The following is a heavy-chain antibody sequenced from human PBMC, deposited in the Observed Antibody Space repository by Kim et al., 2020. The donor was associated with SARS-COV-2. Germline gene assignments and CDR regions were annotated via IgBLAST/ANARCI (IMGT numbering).Heavy chain of an antibody. CDR3: ASGELGYCSGGSCYSSYYYYGMDV. D-gene: IGHD2-15*01. CDR2: IIPIFGTA. V-gene: IGHV1-69*13. J-gene: IGHJ6*02. CDR1: GGTFSSYA. Sequence: SVKVSCKASGGTFSSYAISWVRQAPGQGLEWMGGIIPIFGTANYAQKFQGRVTINADESTSTAYMELSSLRSEDTAVYYCASGELGYCSGGSCYSSYYYYGMDVWGQGTTVTVSS.